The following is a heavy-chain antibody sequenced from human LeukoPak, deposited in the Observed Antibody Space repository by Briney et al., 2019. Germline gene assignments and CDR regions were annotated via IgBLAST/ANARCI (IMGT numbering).Heavy chain of an antibody. CDR1: GYTFTSYD. CDR2: MNPNSGNT. J-gene: IGHJ6*02. V-gene: IGHV1-8*01. CDR3: ARGRDYYDSSGLDYYGMDV. D-gene: IGHD3-22*01. Sequence: ASVKVSCKASGYTFTSYDINWVRQATGQGLEWMGWMNPNSGNTGYALKFQGRVTMTRNTSISTAYMELSSLRSEDTAVYYCARGRDYYDSSGLDYYGMDVWGQGTTVTVSS.